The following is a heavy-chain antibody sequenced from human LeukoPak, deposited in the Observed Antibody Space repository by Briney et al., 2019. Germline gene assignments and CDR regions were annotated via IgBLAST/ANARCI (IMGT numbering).Heavy chain of an antibody. CDR3: ARVDYYDSSVFDY. Sequence: PSETLSLTCTVSGGSISSYYWSWIRQPPGKGLEWIGYIYYSGSTNYNPSLKSRLTISVDTSKNQFSLILNSVTAADTAVYYSARVDYYDSSVFDYWGQGTLVTVSS. J-gene: IGHJ4*02. CDR1: GGSISSYY. D-gene: IGHD3-22*01. V-gene: IGHV4-59*01. CDR2: IYYSGST.